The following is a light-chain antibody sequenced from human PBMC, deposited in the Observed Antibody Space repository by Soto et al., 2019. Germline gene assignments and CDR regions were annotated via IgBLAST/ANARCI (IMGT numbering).Light chain of an antibody. J-gene: IGKJ1*01. Sequence: EIVLTQSPGTLSSSPGERATLSCRASQSVSSNYLAWYQRKPGQAPRLLIYGASNRSTDIPYRFIGSGSGTNFTLTITRLEPDDFEMYYCQKYGGSPPTFGQGTKVEIK. CDR3: QKYGGSPPT. CDR2: GAS. V-gene: IGKV3-20*01. CDR1: QSVSSNY.